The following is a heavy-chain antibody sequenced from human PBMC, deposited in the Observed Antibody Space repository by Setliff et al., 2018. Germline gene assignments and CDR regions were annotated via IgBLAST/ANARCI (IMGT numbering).Heavy chain of an antibody. Sequence: ETLSLTCAVYGGSFSGYYWSWIRQPPGKGLEWVGRIKSATDGETTDYASPVEGRFIISRDDSQNSLYLQMYSLTTEDTAVYYCTTSAIHFSEYMWVTYRHIDHWGQGTLVTVSS. V-gene: IGHV3-15*01. D-gene: IGHD3-16*02. CDR2: IKSATDGETT. CDR1: GGSFSGYY. J-gene: IGHJ4*02. CDR3: TTSAIHFSEYMWVTYRHIDH.